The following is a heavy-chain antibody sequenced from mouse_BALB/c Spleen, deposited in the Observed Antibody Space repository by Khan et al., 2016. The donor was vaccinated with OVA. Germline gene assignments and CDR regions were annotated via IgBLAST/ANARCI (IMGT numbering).Heavy chain of an antibody. D-gene: IGHD2-10*02. V-gene: IGHV1S81*02. CDR3: TRTGYGNPFAY. Sequence: QVQLQQSGAELVKPGASVKLSCKASGYTFTNYYMYWVKQRPGQGLEWIGGINPDIDYTHLNEKFKRKAALTVDKSSSTAYMQLSSLTSEDSAVYYCTRTGYGNPFAYWGQGTLVTVSA. J-gene: IGHJ3*01. CDR1: GYTFTNYY. CDR2: INPDIDYT.